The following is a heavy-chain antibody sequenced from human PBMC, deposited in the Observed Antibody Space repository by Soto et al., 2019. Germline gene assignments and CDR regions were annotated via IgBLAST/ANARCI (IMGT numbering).Heavy chain of an antibody. Sequence: DVKLVESGGGLVQPGDSLRLSCEVSGFTFSMYSMSWVRQSPGKGLEWVAKIPQDGVDGHYADSVKGRFTISRDNGKNSLYLQLNNQRAEDTAVYYCARDHLILPAHDFFYGSDVWGRGATVTVSS. D-gene: IGHD2-21*02. CDR2: IPQDGVDG. CDR1: GFTFSMYS. CDR3: ARDHLILPAHDFFYGSDV. V-gene: IGHV3-7*03. J-gene: IGHJ6*02.